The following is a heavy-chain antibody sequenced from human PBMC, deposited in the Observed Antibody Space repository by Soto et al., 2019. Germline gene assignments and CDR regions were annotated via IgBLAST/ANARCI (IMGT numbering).Heavy chain of an antibody. CDR1: GFTFNHYA. D-gene: IGHD2-15*01. CDR3: AKHYTVAADPSSVIIFDY. CDR2: IIANGGT. Sequence: PGGSLRLSCAASGFTFNHYAMSWVRQAPGKGLEWVSIIIANGGTFYADSVKGRFTISRDNSKNTVYLQMSSLRVEDTAIYYCAKHYTVAADPSSVIIFDYWGQGALVTVSS. J-gene: IGHJ4*02. V-gene: IGHV3-23*01.